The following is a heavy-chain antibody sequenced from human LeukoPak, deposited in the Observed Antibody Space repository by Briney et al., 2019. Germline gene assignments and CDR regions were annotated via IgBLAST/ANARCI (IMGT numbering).Heavy chain of an antibody. J-gene: IGHJ4*02. D-gene: IGHD5-18*01. CDR2: IFQSGST. Sequence: SQTLSLTCAVSGGSISSGDYSWSWIRQPPGKALEWIGYIFQSGSTYYNPSLKSRVTISVDRSKNQFSLKLSSVTAADTAVYYCARALNRGYSYGSLVSWGQGTLVTVSS. CDR1: GGSISSGDYS. V-gene: IGHV4-30-2*01. CDR3: ARALNRGYSYGSLVS.